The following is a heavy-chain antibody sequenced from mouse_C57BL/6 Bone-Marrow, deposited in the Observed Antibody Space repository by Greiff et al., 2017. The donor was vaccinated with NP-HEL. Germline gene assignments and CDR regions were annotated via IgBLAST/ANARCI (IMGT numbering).Heavy chain of an antibody. D-gene: IGHD1-1*01. CDR2: IYPRSGNT. J-gene: IGHJ2*01. CDR3: ARRGYYGSSYKPDY. V-gene: IGHV1-81*01. Sequence: QVQLQQSGAELARPGASVKLSCKASGYPFTSYGISWVKQRTGQGLEWIGEIYPRSGNTYYNEKFKGKATLTADKSSRTASMEIRSLTSEDSAVYVCARRGYYGSSYKPDYWGQGTTLTVSS. CDR1: GYPFTSYG.